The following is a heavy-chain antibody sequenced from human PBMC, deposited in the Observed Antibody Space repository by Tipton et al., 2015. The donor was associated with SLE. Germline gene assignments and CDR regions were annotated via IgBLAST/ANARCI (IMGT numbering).Heavy chain of an antibody. CDR3: ASAVASGGSHIYYYDS. CDR2: IIPMFGAK. J-gene: IGHJ4*02. Sequence: VQLVQSGAEVKKPGSSVKAPCKASGGSFSSSAFSWVRQAPGQGLEWMGGIIPMFGAKTYAQKFQGRVTLTADESTSTAFMELTSLTSEDTAVYFCASAVASGGSHIYYYDSWGQGTLVTVSS. V-gene: IGHV1-69*01. D-gene: IGHD5-12*01. CDR1: GGSFSSSA.